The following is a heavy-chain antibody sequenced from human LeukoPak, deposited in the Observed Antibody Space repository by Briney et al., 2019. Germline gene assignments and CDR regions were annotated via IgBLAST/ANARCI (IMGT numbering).Heavy chain of an antibody. CDR2: ISYDGSNK. J-gene: IGHJ4*02. V-gene: IGHV3-30*03. CDR1: GFTFSSYG. CDR3: ARDRLPITMVRGVTIDY. Sequence: GRSLRLSCAASGFTFSSYGMHWVRQAPGKGLEWVAVISYDGSNKYYADSVKGRFTISRDNSKNTLYLQMNSLRAEDTAVYYCARDRLPITMVRGVTIDYWGQGTLVTVSS. D-gene: IGHD3-10*01.